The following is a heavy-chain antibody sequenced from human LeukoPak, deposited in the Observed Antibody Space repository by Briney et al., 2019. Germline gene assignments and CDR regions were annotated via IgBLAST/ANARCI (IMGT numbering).Heavy chain of an antibody. CDR3: AKDVSALSHYYGMDV. D-gene: IGHD2/OR15-2a*01. CDR2: ISYDGSNK. J-gene: IGHJ6*02. CDR1: GFTFSKSA. Sequence: GGSLRLSCAASGFTFSKSAIHWVRQAPGKGLEWVAVISYDGSNKYYADSVKGRFTISRDNSKNTLYLQMNSLRAEDTAVYYCAKDVSALSHYYGMDVWGQGTTVTVSS. V-gene: IGHV3-30*04.